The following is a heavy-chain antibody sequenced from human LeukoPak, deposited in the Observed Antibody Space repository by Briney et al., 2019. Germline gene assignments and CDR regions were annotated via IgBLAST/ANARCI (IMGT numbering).Heavy chain of an antibody. V-gene: IGHV4-39*07. Sequence: SETLSLTCTVSGGSISSSSYYWGWIRQPPGKGLEWIGSIYYSGSTYYNPSLKSRVTISVDTSKNQFSLKLSSVTAADTAVYYCARDRDSSGWYFDAFDIWGQGTMVTVSS. CDR3: ARDRDSSGWYFDAFDI. CDR2: IYYSGST. D-gene: IGHD6-19*01. J-gene: IGHJ3*02. CDR1: GGSISSSSYY.